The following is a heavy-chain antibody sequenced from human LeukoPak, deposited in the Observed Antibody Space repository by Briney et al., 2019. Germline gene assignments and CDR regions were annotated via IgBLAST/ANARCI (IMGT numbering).Heavy chain of an antibody. CDR3: ARLDIVVVPVTQYYFDY. V-gene: IGHV4-59*08. Sequence: SETPSLTCTVSGGSISNYYWSWIRQPPGKGLEWIGYIYYSGSTNYNPSLKSRVTISVDTSKNQFSLKLSSVTAADTAVYYCARLDIVVVPVTQYYFDYWGQGTLVTVSS. CDR1: GGSISNYY. D-gene: IGHD2-2*03. J-gene: IGHJ4*02. CDR2: IYYSGST.